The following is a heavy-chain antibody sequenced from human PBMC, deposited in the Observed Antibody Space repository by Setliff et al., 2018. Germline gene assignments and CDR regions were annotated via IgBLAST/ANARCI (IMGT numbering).Heavy chain of an antibody. Sequence: ASVKVSCKASGYTFINYEINWVRQATGQGLEWMGGMNPNNGNTGYAQKFQDRVTITRDRSMSTAYMELSSLRSEDTAMYYCARESVGATPDAFDIWGQGTMVTVSS. CDR2: MNPNNGNT. CDR1: GYTFINYE. CDR3: ARESVGATPDAFDI. V-gene: IGHV1-8*03. D-gene: IGHD1-26*01. J-gene: IGHJ3*02.